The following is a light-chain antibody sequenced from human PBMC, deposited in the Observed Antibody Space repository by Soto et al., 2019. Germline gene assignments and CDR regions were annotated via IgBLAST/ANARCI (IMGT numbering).Light chain of an antibody. J-gene: IGKJ1*01. CDR2: DAS. Sequence: DIQMTQSPSTLSASVGDRVTITCRASQSISNWLAWYQQKPGKAPNLLIYDASTLESGVPSRFRGSGSGTEFTLTISSLQADDFATYYCQQYNSYSPWTFGQRTKVDIK. V-gene: IGKV1-5*01. CDR3: QQYNSYSPWT. CDR1: QSISNW.